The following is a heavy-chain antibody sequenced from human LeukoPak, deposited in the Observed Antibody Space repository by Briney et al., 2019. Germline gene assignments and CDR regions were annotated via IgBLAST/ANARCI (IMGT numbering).Heavy chain of an antibody. CDR3: AREDYYDSSGYYLLGY. J-gene: IGHJ4*02. Sequence: SVKVSCKASGGTFSSYAISWVRQAPGQGLEWMGVIFPIFGTANYAQKFQGRVTITADESTSTAYMELSSLRSEDTAVYYCAREDYYDSSGYYLLGYWGQGTLVTVSS. D-gene: IGHD3-22*01. CDR1: GGTFSSYA. V-gene: IGHV1-69*13. CDR2: IFPIFGTA.